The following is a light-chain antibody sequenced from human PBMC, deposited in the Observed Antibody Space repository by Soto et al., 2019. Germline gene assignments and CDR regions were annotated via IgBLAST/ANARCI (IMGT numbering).Light chain of an antibody. CDR1: SSNIGNNY. Sequence: SGMRVALGGSPIIGQKVTISCSGSSSNIGNNYISWYQQLPGTAPKLLIYDNNKRPSGIPDRFSGSKSGTSATLGITGLQTGDEAYYYCGTWHNSLLASGLGT. CDR2: DNN. CDR3: GTWHNSLLASG. J-gene: IGLJ1*01. V-gene: IGLV1-51*01.